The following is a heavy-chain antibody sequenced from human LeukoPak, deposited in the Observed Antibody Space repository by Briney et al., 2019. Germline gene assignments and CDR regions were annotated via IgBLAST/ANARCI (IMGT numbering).Heavy chain of an antibody. D-gene: IGHD3-22*01. V-gene: IGHV4-34*01. J-gene: IGHJ4*02. CDR1: GGSFSGYY. CDR2: INHSGST. CDR3: ARLFYYDSRGYPYYFDY. Sequence: QPSETLSLTCAVYGGSFSGYYWSWIRQPPGKGLEWIGEINHSGSTNYNPSLKSRVTISVDTSKNQFSLKLSSVTAADTAVYYCARLFYYDSRGYPYYFDYWGQGTLVTVSS.